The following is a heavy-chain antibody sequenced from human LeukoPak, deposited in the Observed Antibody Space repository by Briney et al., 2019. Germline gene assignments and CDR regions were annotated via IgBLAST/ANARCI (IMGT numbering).Heavy chain of an antibody. CDR1: GYKFTNYW. J-gene: IGHJ2*01. D-gene: IGHD2-21*02. CDR2: IDPSDSYT. V-gene: IGHV5-10-1*01. CDR3: ARDPPTEGWDFDL. Sequence: GESLKISCKASGYKFTNYWITWVRQLPGKGLEWMGRIDPSDSYTNYSPSFQGHVTISADKSISTAYMELSRLRSDDTAVYYCARDPPTEGWDFDLWGRGTLVTVSS.